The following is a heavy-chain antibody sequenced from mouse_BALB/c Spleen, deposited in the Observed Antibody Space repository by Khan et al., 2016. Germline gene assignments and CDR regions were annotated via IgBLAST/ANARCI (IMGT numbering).Heavy chain of an antibody. J-gene: IGHJ4*01. V-gene: IGHV1-7*01. Sequence: QVQLQQSGAELAKPGASVKMSCKAFGYTFTRFWMHWVKQRPGQGLEWIGYINPGSNYTDYNQTFKYKATLTADKSSSTAYMLLSSLTSEDSAVYFCARWGYGNYLYQAMDYWGQGISVPGSS. D-gene: IGHD2-10*02. CDR3: ARWGYGNYLYQAMDY. CDR1: GYTFTRFW. CDR2: INPGSNYT.